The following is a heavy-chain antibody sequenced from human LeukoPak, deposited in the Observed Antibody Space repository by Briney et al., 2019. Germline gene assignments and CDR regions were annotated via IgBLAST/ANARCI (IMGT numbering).Heavy chain of an antibody. CDR2: ISYDGSNK. CDR3: ARDRSRVDIVATIY. Sequence: PGGSLRLSCAASGFTFSSYGMHWVRQAPGKGLEWVAVISYDGSNKYYADSVKGRFTISRDNSKNTLYLQMNSLRAEDTAVYYCARDRSRVDIVATIYWGQGTLVTVSS. J-gene: IGHJ4*02. CDR1: GFTFSSYG. V-gene: IGHV3-30*03. D-gene: IGHD5-12*01.